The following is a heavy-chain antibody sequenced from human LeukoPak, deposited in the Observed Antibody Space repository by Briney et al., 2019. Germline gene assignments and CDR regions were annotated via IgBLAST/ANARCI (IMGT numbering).Heavy chain of an antibody. CDR2: ISTSGAGT. V-gene: IGHV3-23*01. J-gene: IGHJ4*02. CDR1: GFSFSNYV. Sequence: KTGGSLRLSCAASGFSFSNYVMSWVRQTPGKGLVWVSVISTSGAGTYYAESVKGRFTISRDNSKNTVYLQMNSLRAEDTAVYHCAKDRLDGAAAEYWGQGTLVTVSS. CDR3: AKDRLDGAAAEY. D-gene: IGHD6-13*01.